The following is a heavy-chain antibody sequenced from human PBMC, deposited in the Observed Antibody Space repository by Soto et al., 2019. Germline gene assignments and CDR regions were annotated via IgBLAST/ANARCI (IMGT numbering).Heavy chain of an antibody. CDR3: TTDIDPPTYYYDSSPRGGFDY. D-gene: IGHD3-22*01. Sequence: EVQLVESGGGLVKPGGSLRLSCAASGFTFSNAWMNWVRQAPGKGLEWVGRIKSKTDGGTTDYAAPVKGRFTISRDDSKNTLYLQMNSLKTEDTAVYYCTTDIDPPTYYYDSSPRGGFDYWGQGTLVTVSS. V-gene: IGHV3-15*07. J-gene: IGHJ4*02. CDR1: GFTFSNAW. CDR2: IKSKTDGGTT.